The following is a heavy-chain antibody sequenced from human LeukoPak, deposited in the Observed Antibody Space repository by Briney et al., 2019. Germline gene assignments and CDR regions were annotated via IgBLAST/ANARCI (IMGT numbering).Heavy chain of an antibody. D-gene: IGHD3-22*01. Sequence: SQTLSLTCTVSGGSISSGGYYWSWIRQHPGTGLEWIGYIYYSGSTYYNPSLKSRVTISVDTSKNQFSLKLSSVTAADTAVYYCARGRSAVITTSWYFDLWGRGTLVTVSS. V-gene: IGHV4-31*03. CDR2: IYYSGST. CDR3: ARGRSAVITTSWYFDL. J-gene: IGHJ2*01. CDR1: GGSISSGGYY.